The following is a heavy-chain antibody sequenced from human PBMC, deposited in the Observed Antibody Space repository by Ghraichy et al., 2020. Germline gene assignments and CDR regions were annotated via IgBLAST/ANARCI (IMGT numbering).Heavy chain of an antibody. CDR2: ITSSSNAI. CDR1: GFTFSTYS. CDR3: ARGVGAVAGHYYHGLDV. D-gene: IGHD6-19*01. J-gene: IGHJ6*02. V-gene: IGHV3-48*04. Sequence: GGSLRLSCVASGFTFSTYSMNWVRQAPGKGLEWVSFITSSSNAIYYADSVKGRFTISRDNAKNSLLLQMNSLRVEDTAMYYCARGVGAVAGHYYHGLDVWGQGTTVTVSS.